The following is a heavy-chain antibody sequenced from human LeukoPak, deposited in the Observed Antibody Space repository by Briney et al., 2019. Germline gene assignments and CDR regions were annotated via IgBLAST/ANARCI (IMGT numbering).Heavy chain of an antibody. J-gene: IGHJ4*02. D-gene: IGHD3-22*01. V-gene: IGHV1-69*13. CDR3: AHSSGYYYGGGFDY. CDR2: IIPIFGTA. Sequence: SVKVSCKASGGTFSSYAISWVRQAPGQGLEWMGGIIPIFGTANYAQKFQGRITITADESTSTAYMELSSLRSEDTAVYYCAHSSGYYYGGGFDYWGQGTLVTVSS. CDR1: GGTFSSYA.